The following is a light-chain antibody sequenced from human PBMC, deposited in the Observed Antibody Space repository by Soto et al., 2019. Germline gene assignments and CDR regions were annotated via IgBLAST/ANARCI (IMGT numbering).Light chain of an antibody. CDR1: SSDVGGYNY. Sequence: QSFLTQPASVSGSPGQSITISCTGTSSDVGGYNYVSWYQQHPGKAPKLMIYEVSNRPSGVSNRFSGSKSGNTASLTISGLQAEDEADYYCSSYTSSSSYVFGTGTKLTVL. CDR2: EVS. J-gene: IGLJ1*01. CDR3: SSYTSSSSYV. V-gene: IGLV2-14*01.